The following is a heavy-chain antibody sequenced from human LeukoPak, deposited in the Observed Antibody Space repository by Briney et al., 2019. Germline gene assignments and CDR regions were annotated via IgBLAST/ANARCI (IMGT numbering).Heavy chain of an antibody. D-gene: IGHD6-13*01. Sequence: GGSLRLSCTASGLTFSTYAMSWVRQAPGKGLEWVSAIIGSGSSTYYADSVKGRFTISRDNSKNTLFLQMNSLRAEDTAVYYCAKDRAQQLVLDFWGQGTLVTVSS. J-gene: IGHJ4*02. CDR2: IIGSGSST. CDR1: GLTFSTYA. V-gene: IGHV3-23*01. CDR3: AKDRAQQLVLDF.